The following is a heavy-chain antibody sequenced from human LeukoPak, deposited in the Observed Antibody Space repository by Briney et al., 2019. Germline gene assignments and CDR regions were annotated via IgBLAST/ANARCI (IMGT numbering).Heavy chain of an antibody. V-gene: IGHV1-3*01. CDR3: ARASVPAAMGGWFDP. CDR2: INAGNGNT. CDR1: GYTFTSYA. D-gene: IGHD2-2*01. J-gene: IGHJ5*02. Sequence: GASVKVSCKASGYTFTSYAMHWVRQAPGQRLEWMGWINAGNGNTKYSQKFQGRVTITRDTSASTAYMELSSLRSEDTAVYYCARASVPAAMGGWFDPWGQGTLVTVSS.